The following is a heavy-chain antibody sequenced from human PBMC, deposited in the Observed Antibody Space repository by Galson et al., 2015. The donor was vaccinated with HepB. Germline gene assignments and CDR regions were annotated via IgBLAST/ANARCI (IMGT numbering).Heavy chain of an antibody. V-gene: IGHV3-15*01. Sequence: SLRLSCAASGFTFSNAWMSWVRQAPGKGLEWVGRIKSKTDGGTTDYAAPVKGRFTISRDDSKNTLYLQMNSLKTEDTAVYYCTTDLDSSGPLWYWGQGTLVTVSS. CDR1: GFTFSNAW. D-gene: IGHD3-22*01. CDR3: TTDLDSSGPLWY. J-gene: IGHJ4*02. CDR2: IKSKTDGGTT.